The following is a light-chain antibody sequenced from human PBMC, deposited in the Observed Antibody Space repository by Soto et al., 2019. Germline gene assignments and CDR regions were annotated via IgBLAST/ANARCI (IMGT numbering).Light chain of an antibody. V-gene: IGKV1-39*01. J-gene: IGKJ2*01. CDR1: QSINRY. Sequence: DIQMTQSPSSLSASVGDRVTITCRASQSINRYLNWYQQQPGKAPKLLIYAASNLQSGVPSRFSGSGSGTDFTLTISSLLPEDFATYYCQQSNSIPRTFGQGTKLEIK. CDR2: AAS. CDR3: QQSNSIPRT.